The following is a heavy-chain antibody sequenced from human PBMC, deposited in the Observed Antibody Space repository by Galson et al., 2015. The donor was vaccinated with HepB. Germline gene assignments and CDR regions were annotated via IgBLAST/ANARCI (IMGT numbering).Heavy chain of an antibody. D-gene: IGHD3-22*01. CDR3: ATITMMMVVINP. Sequence: LSLTCAVYGGSFSGHYWSWIRQSPGKGLEWIGEINHSGSTNYNPSLKSRVTISVDTSKKWFSLKMSSVTVADTAVYFCATITMMMVVINPWGQGTLVTVSS. CDR1: GGSFSGHY. V-gene: IGHV4-34*01. J-gene: IGHJ5*02. CDR2: INHSGST.